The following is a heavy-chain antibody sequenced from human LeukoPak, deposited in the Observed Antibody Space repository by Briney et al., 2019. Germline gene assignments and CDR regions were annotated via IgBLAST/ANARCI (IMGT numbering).Heavy chain of an antibody. V-gene: IGHV3-74*01. J-gene: IGHJ4*02. CDR2: IKSDGSST. CDR3: AKGGTYSFDY. CDR1: GFTFSSYW. Sequence: GGSLRLSCEASGFTFSSYWMHWVRQAPGKGLVWVSRIKSDGSSTRYADSVKGRFTISRDNAKNTLYLQMNSLRAEDTAVYYCAKGGTYSFDYWGQGTLVTVSS. D-gene: IGHD1-26*01.